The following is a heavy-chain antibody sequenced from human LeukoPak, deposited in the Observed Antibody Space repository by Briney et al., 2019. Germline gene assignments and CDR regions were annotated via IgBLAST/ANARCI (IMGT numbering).Heavy chain of an antibody. CDR3: ARRTLPFWSGYYDY. J-gene: IGHJ4*02. Sequence: SETLSLTCAVYGGSFSGYYWSWIRQPPGKGLEWIGEVDHSGSTHYNPSLKSRVTILVHTSKNQFSLKLSSVTAADTAIYYCARRTLPFWSGYYDYWGQGTLLTVSS. CDR2: VDHSGST. V-gene: IGHV4-34*01. CDR1: GGSFSGYY. D-gene: IGHD3-3*01.